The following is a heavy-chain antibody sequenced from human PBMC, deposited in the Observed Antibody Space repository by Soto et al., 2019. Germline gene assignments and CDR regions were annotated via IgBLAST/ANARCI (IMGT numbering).Heavy chain of an antibody. CDR1: GFTFSSYA. CDR2: ISGSGGST. CDR3: AKGAWYYDILTGYGYFDY. Sequence: GGSLRLSCAASGFTFSSYAMSWVRQAPGKGLEWVSAISGSGGSTYYADSVKGRFTISRDNSKNTLYLQMNSLRAEDTAVYYCAKGAWYYDILTGYGYFDYWGQGTLVTVSS. J-gene: IGHJ4*02. V-gene: IGHV3-23*01. D-gene: IGHD3-9*01.